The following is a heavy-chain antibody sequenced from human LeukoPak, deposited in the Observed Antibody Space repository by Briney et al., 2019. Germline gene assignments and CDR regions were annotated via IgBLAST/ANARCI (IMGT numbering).Heavy chain of an antibody. J-gene: IGHJ4*02. Sequence: APVKVSCKTSGYTFTDYYMHWVRQAPGQGLEWMGWINPNSGGTTYAQNFQGRVTMTRDPSINTAYMELNRLRSDDTAMYYCARGGYTYALDYWGQGTLVTVSS. CDR2: INPNSGGT. V-gene: IGHV1-2*02. D-gene: IGHD5-18*01. CDR3: ARGGYTYALDY. CDR1: GYTFTDYY.